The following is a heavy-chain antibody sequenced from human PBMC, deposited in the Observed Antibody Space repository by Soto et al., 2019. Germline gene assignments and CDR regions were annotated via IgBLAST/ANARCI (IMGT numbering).Heavy chain of an antibody. CDR1: GFTFSSYD. Sequence: EVQLVESGGGLVQPGGSLRLSCAASGFTFSSYDMHWVRQATGKGLEWVSAIGTAGDTYYPGSVKGRFTISGENAKNSLYLQMNSLRAGDTAVYYCARGYCTNGVCWGGYYGMDVWGQGTTVTVSS. D-gene: IGHD2-8*01. J-gene: IGHJ6*02. V-gene: IGHV3-13*01. CDR2: IGTAGDT. CDR3: ARGYCTNGVCWGGYYGMDV.